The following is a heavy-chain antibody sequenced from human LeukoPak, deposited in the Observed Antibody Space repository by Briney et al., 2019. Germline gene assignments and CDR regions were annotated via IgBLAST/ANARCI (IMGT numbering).Heavy chain of an antibody. J-gene: IGHJ2*01. Sequence: GGSLRLSCAASGFTFSSYAMSWVRQAPGKGLEWVSAISGSGGSTYYADSVKGRFTISRDNSKNTLYLQMNGLRAEDTAVYYCAKDHGDYPSRYFDLWGRGTLVTVSS. CDR1: GFTFSSYA. CDR2: ISGSGGST. V-gene: IGHV3-23*01. CDR3: AKDHGDYPSRYFDL. D-gene: IGHD4-17*01.